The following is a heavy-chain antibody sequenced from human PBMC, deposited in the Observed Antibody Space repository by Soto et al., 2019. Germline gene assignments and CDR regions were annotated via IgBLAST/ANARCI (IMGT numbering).Heavy chain of an antibody. CDR3: AREGGYDSPHAS. Sequence: ASETLALTCTVSGDSINNGVYHWSWIRQPPGGGLEWIGYTYNSGSTFYNPSLRSRLAISVDTANNQFSLRLRSLTAADTAVYYCAREGGYDSPHASWGQGTLVTVSS. D-gene: IGHD5-12*01. CDR1: GDSINNGVYH. J-gene: IGHJ5*02. CDR2: TYNSGST. V-gene: IGHV4-30-4*01.